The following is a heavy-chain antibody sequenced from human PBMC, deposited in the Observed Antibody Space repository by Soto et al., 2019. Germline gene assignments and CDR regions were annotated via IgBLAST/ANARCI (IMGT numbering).Heavy chain of an antibody. J-gene: IGHJ4*02. V-gene: IGHV1-69*13. CDR3: ASSPGSSWYSSDY. D-gene: IGHD6-13*01. CDR1: GGTFSSYA. CDR2: IIPIFGTA. Sequence: SVKVSCKASGGTFSSYAISWVRQAPGQGLEWMGGIIPIFGTANYAQKFQGRVTITADESTSTAYMELSSLRSEDTAVYYCASSPGSSWYSSDYWGQGTQVTVSS.